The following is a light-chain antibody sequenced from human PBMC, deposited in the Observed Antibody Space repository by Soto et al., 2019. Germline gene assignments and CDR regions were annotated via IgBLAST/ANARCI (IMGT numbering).Light chain of an antibody. CDR2: AAS. CDR3: QQYNNWPPIT. CDR1: QSISNH. J-gene: IGKJ5*01. Sequence: DIQMTQSPSSLSASVEDRVIIICRASQSISNHLNWYQQKPGKAPKLLIFAASSLQSGVPSRFSGSRSGPDFTLTISSLQPEDFAVYYCQQYNNWPPITFGQGTRLEIK. V-gene: IGKV1-39*01.